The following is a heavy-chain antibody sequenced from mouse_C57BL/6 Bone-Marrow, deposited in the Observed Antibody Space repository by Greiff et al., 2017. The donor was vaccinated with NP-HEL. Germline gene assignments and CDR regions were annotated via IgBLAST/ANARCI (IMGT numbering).Heavy chain of an antibody. CDR3: AREGDSNYGGGAMDY. D-gene: IGHD2-5*01. CDR1: GFTFSSYA. J-gene: IGHJ4*01. Sequence: EVQRVESGGGLVKPGGSLKLSCAASGFTFSSYAMSWVRQTPEKRLEWVATISDGGSYTYYPDNVKGRFTISRDNAKNNLYLQMSHLKSEDTAMYYCAREGDSNYGGGAMDYWGQGTSVTVSS. V-gene: IGHV5-4*01. CDR2: ISDGGSYT.